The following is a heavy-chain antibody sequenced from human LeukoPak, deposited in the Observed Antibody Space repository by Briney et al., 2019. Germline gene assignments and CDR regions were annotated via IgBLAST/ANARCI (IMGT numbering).Heavy chain of an antibody. CDR1: GGSISSYY. CDR2: IYYSGST. D-gene: IGHD6-19*01. CDR3: ARGGVAGLKQYYFDY. V-gene: IGHV4-59*01. J-gene: IGHJ4*02. Sequence: KPSETLSLTCTVSGGSISSYYWSRIRQPPGKGLEWIGYIYYSGSTNYNPSLKSRVTISVDTSKNQFSLKPSSVTAADTAVYYCARGGVAGLKQYYFDYWGQGTLVTVSS.